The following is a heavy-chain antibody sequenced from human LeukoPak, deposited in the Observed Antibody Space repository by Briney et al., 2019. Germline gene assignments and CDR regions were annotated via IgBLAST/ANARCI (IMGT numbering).Heavy chain of an antibody. V-gene: IGHV4-34*01. J-gene: IGHJ6*02. CDR1: GGSFSGYY. CDR2: IYHSGST. Sequence: SETLSLTCAVYGGSFSGYYWSWIRQPPGKGLEWIGYIYHSGSTYYNPSLKSRVTISVDRSKNQFSLKLSSVTAADTAVYYCARGTATGYYGMDVWGQGTTVTVSS. D-gene: IGHD5-12*01. CDR3: ARGTATGYYGMDV.